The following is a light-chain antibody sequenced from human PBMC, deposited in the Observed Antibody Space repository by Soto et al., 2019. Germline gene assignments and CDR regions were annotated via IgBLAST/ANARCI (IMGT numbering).Light chain of an antibody. Sequence: DIQITQSPSSLSASVGDRFTITCLASQSISSYLNWYQQKPGKAPKILIYAASSLQSGVPSRFSGSGSGTDFTLTISSLQPEDFATYYCQQSYSTPVTFGQGTRLDIK. CDR1: QSISSY. CDR3: QQSYSTPVT. CDR2: AAS. V-gene: IGKV1-39*01. J-gene: IGKJ5*01.